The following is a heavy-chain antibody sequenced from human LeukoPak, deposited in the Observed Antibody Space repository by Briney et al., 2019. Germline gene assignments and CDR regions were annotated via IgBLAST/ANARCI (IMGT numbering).Heavy chain of an antibody. CDR1: GFSFNRRG. J-gene: IGHJ6*03. D-gene: IGHD3-16*01. CDR2: ISPRSETI. CDR3: TRIDGPTVFTYYMDL. V-gene: IGHV3-48*04. Sequence: GGSLRLSCATSGFSFNRRGMNWVRQPPGKGLEWVSYISPRSETIFYAESVQGRFAVSRDDAKGSLYLQMHTLRVEDTAVYYCTRIDGPTVFTYYMDLWGKGTTVTVAS.